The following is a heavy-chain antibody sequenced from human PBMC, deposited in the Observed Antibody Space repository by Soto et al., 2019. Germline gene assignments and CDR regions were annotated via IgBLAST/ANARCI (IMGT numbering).Heavy chain of an antibody. J-gene: IGHJ4*02. V-gene: IGHV3-74*01. CDR3: GTTFEY. CDR2: INNDGSRT. D-gene: IGHD1-26*01. Sequence: EVQVVESGGALVQPGGSLRLSCAASGFTFSNYWIHWVRQVPGEGLVWVSSINNDGSRTWYADSVRGRIAMSRDNARNLVSLQMNSLRAEDTAVYYCGTTFEYWGQGALVTVSS. CDR1: GFTFSNYW.